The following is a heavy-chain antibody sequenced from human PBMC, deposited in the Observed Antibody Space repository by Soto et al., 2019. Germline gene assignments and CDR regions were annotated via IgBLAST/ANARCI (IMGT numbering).Heavy chain of an antibody. CDR2: IYYSGST. D-gene: IGHD3-22*01. Sequence: SETLSLTCTVSGGSISSGGYYWSWIRQHPGKGLEWIGYIYYSGSTYYNPSLKSRVTISVDTSKNQFSLKLSSATAADTAVYYCARDRDYYDSSGYYRGDYYGMDVWGQGTTVTVSS. J-gene: IGHJ6*02. CDR1: GGSISSGGYY. V-gene: IGHV4-31*03. CDR3: ARDRDYYDSSGYYRGDYYGMDV.